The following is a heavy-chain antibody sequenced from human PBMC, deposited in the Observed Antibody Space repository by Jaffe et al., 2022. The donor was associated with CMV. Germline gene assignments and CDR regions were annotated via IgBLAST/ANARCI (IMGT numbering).Heavy chain of an antibody. CDR3: ARMGTSRVGFDP. J-gene: IGHJ5*02. V-gene: IGHV4-34*01. D-gene: IGHD7-27*01. CDR2: INHSGST. CDR1: GGSFSGYY. Sequence: QVQLQQWGAGLLKPSETLSLTCAVYGGSFSGYYWSWIRQPPGKGLEWIGEINHSGSTNYNPSLKSRVTISVDTSKNQFSLKLSSVTAADTAVYYCARMGTSRVGFDPWGQGTLVTVSS.